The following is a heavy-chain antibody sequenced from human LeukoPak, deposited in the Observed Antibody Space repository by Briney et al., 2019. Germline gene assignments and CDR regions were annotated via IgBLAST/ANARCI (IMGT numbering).Heavy chain of an antibody. CDR3: ARDGYYYDSSGYYRIFDY. D-gene: IGHD3-22*01. CDR2: INPNSGGT. CDR1: GYTFTSYG. Sequence: GASVKVSCKASGYTFTSYGISWVRQAPGQGLEWMGWINPNSGGTNYAQKFQGRVTMTRDTSISTAYMELSRLRSDDTAVYYCARDGYYYDSSGYYRIFDYWGQGTLVTVSS. J-gene: IGHJ4*02. V-gene: IGHV1-2*02.